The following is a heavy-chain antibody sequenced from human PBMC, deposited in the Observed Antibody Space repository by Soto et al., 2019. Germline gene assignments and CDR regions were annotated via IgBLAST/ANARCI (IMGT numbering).Heavy chain of an antibody. CDR3: ARDGVGATTFFGYFDY. V-gene: IGHV3-33*01. CDR1: GLIFSGYG. CDR2: IRYDGSNI. D-gene: IGHD1-26*01. J-gene: IGHJ4*02. Sequence: QVQLVESGGGVVQPGRSLRLSCAASGLIFSGYGMHWVRQAPGKGLQWVAVIRYDGSNIYYADSVKGRFTISRDNSKNTLYLQMNSLRAEDTAVYYCARDGVGATTFFGYFDYWGQGALVTVS.